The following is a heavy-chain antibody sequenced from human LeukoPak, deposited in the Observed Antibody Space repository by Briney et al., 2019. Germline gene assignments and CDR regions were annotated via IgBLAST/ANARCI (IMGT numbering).Heavy chain of an antibody. D-gene: IGHD1-26*01. J-gene: IGHJ4*02. Sequence: SETLSLTCTVSGGSISSYYWSWIRQPPGKGLEWIGYIYYSGSTNYNPSLKSRVTISVDTSKNQFSLKLSSVTAADTAVYYCARRGGSYYVYYFDYWGQGTLVTVSS. CDR3: ARRGGSYYVYYFDY. CDR2: IYYSGST. CDR1: GGSISSYY. V-gene: IGHV4-59*08.